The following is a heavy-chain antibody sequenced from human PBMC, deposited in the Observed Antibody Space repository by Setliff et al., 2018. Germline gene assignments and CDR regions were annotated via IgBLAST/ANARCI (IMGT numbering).Heavy chain of an antibody. Sequence: GASVKVSCKASGYSFTSYGISWVRQAPGQGLEWMGWLSVYNGDKIYAQKFKGRVAMTTDTSTSTAYMEMRSLRSDDTAMYYCARDRSIVVVPAASTKFDPWGQGTLVTVSS. CDR1: GYSFTSYG. D-gene: IGHD2-2*01. CDR2: LSVYNGDK. CDR3: ARDRSIVVVPAASTKFDP. J-gene: IGHJ5*02. V-gene: IGHV1-18*01.